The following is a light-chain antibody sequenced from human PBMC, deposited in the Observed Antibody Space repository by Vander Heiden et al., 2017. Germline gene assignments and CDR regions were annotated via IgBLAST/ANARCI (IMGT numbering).Light chain of an antibody. Sequence: DIVLTQSPATLSLSPGERATLSCRASQSVSSYLAWYQQKPGQAPRLLIYDASNRATGIPARFSGRGSGTDFTLTISSLEPEDFAVYYCQQRSNWPFGQGTKLEIK. CDR3: QQRSNWP. V-gene: IGKV3-11*01. J-gene: IGKJ2*01. CDR2: DAS. CDR1: QSVSSY.